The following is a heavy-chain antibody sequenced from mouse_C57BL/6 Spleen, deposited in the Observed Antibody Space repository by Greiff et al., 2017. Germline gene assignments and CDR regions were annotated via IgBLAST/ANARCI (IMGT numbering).Heavy chain of an antibody. CDR3: TNQNYYGSSYYAMDY. J-gene: IGHJ4*01. V-gene: IGHV1-15*01. CDR2: IDPETGGT. Sequence: VQLQQSGAELVRPGASVTLSCKASGYTFTDYEMHWVKQTPVHGLEWIGAIDPETGGTAYNQKFKGKAILTADNSSSTAYMELRSLTSEDSAVYYCTNQNYYGSSYYAMDYWGQGTSVTVSS. CDR1: GYTFTDYE. D-gene: IGHD1-1*01.